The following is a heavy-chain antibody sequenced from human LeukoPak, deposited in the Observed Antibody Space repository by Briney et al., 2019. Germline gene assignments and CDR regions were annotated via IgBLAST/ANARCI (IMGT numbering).Heavy chain of an antibody. Sequence: GWPLIFSCAASLFIFSSYLIHWVHQAPGKVLVWVSYISNGGNEDTSADFVRGRFTVSRDNAKNTQYLQMNSLRAEDTAVYYCARGGWSGATPDYWGQGTLVTVSS. J-gene: IGHJ4*02. CDR1: LFIFSSYL. V-gene: IGHV3-74*03. CDR2: ISNGGNED. CDR3: ARGGWSGATPDY. D-gene: IGHD2-15*01.